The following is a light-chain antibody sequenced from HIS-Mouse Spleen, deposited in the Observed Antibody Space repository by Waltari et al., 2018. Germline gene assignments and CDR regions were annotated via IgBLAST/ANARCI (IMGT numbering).Light chain of an antibody. CDR2: KAS. CDR1: QSISSW. Sequence: DIQMTQSPSTLSASVGDRVTITCRASQSISSWLAWYQQKPGKAPKLLIYKASSLESGVPSRFSDSGAGTEFTLTISSLQPDDFATYYCQQYNSPWTFGQGTKVEIK. J-gene: IGKJ1*01. CDR3: QQYNSPWT. V-gene: IGKV1-5*03.